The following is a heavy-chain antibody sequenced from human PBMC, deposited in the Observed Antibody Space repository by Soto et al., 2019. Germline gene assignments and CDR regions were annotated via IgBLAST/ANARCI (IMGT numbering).Heavy chain of an antibody. CDR3: ERHIGGNDNKFFFDQ. Sequence: SETLSLTCAVYGGSFSGYYWSWIRQPPGKGLEWIGEINHSGSTNYNPSLKSRVTISVDTSKNQFSLKLSSVTAADTAVYYCERHIGGNDNKFFFDQWGQGGLVTVSS. J-gene: IGHJ4*02. CDR1: GGSFSGYY. CDR2: INHSGST. V-gene: IGHV4-34*01. D-gene: IGHD5-12*01.